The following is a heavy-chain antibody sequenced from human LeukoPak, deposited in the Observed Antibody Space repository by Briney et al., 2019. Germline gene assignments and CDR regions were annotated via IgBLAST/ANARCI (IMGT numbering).Heavy chain of an antibody. Sequence: GRSLRLSCAASGFTFDDYAMHWVRQAPGKGLEWVSGISWNSGSIGFADSVKGRFTISRDNAKNSLYLQMISLRAEDTALYYCAKAIAVAGSYYYGMDVWGQGTTVTVSS. CDR1: GFTFDDYA. J-gene: IGHJ6*02. CDR3: AKAIAVAGSYYYGMDV. CDR2: ISWNSGSI. D-gene: IGHD6-19*01. V-gene: IGHV3-9*01.